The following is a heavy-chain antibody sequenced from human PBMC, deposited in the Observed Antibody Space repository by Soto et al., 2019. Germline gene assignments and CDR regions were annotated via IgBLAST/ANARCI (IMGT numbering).Heavy chain of an antibody. D-gene: IGHD6-25*01. V-gene: IGHV4-4*02. CDR3: ARGERQQQRDY. CDR2: IHHSGNS. Sequence: PSETLSLTCAVSGDSIRSDKWWSWVRQPPGKGLEWIGEIHHSGNSNYNPSLKSRVIISVDKSENQFSLNLSSVIDADTAVYYCARGERQQQRDYWGQGTLVTVSS. J-gene: IGHJ4*02. CDR1: GDSIRSDKW.